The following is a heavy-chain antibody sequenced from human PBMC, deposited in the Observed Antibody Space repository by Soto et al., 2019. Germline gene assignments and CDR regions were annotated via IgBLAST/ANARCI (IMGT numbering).Heavy chain of an antibody. Sequence: QVQLVESGGGVVQPGGSLRLSCAASGFTFSSCAMHWVRQVPGKGLEWLAVVSHDGSLYPYADSVKGRFSISRDNARKTLYLQMNSMRHEDTAVYYSVKDRSDTWSFDYWGQGTLVTVSS. CDR1: GFTFSSCA. CDR2: VSHDGSLY. V-gene: IGHV3-30*18. CDR3: VKDRSDTWSFDY. J-gene: IGHJ4*02. D-gene: IGHD2-8*02.